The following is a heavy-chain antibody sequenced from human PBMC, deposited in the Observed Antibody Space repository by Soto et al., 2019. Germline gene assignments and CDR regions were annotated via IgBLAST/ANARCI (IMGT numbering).Heavy chain of an antibody. CDR2: ISYDGNNK. CDR1: GFTFSSYG. Sequence: QMQPVESGGGVVQPGRSLRLSCAASGFTFSSYGMHWVRQAPGKGLEWVAVISYDGNNKYYADSVKGRFTISRDNSKNTLYLQMNSLRAEDMAVYYCAKETRYNWNYADYWGQGTLVTVSS. V-gene: IGHV3-30*18. D-gene: IGHD1-20*01. CDR3: AKETRYNWNYADY. J-gene: IGHJ4*02.